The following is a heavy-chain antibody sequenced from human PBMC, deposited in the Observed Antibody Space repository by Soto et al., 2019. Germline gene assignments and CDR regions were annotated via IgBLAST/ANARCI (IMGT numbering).Heavy chain of an antibody. CDR2: INHSGSI. CDR3: ARGSQWLDY. Sequence: QVRLQHRGAGLLKPSETLSLTCAVHGGSFSGYYWSWIRQPPGKGLEWIGEINHSGSIHYNPSLKSRVTISADTPNNQFSLKLSSVTAADTAVYYCARGSQWLDYWGQGALVTVSS. D-gene: IGHD6-19*01. J-gene: IGHJ4*02. V-gene: IGHV4-34*01. CDR1: GGSFSGYY.